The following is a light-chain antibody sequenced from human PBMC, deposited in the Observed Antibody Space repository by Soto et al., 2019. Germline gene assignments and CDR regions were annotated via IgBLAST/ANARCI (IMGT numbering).Light chain of an antibody. CDR3: QQSYSNPTWT. Sequence: DIQLTQSPSSLSASVGNRITITCRASQSISTYLNLYQQKPGEAPTLLVYDSSTLQSGVPSRFSGSGFGAEFTLNVSSLQPEDFATYYCQQSYSNPTWTFGQGTKVDIK. V-gene: IGKV1-39*01. CDR2: DSS. J-gene: IGKJ1*01. CDR1: QSISTY.